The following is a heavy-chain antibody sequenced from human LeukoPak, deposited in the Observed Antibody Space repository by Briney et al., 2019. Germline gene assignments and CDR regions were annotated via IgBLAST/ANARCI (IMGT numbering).Heavy chain of an antibody. CDR3: AKDFGYGDCFDY. Sequence: PGGSLRLSCAASGFTFSSYWMSWVRQAPGKGLEWVAFMSYDGTHKYYADSARGRFTISRDNSKNTLFLQMNSLRTEDTAVYYCAKDFGYGDCFDYWGQGTVVTVSS. CDR1: GFTFSSYW. V-gene: IGHV3-30*18. CDR2: MSYDGTHK. J-gene: IGHJ4*02. D-gene: IGHD4-17*01.